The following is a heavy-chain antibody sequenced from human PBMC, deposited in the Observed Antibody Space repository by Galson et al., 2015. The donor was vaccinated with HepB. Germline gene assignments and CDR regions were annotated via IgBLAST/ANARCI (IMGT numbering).Heavy chain of an antibody. D-gene: IGHD3-10*01. CDR3: ARDRGIRDGLDV. CDR1: GFSVGHYI. CDR2: ISSVSPNR. J-gene: IGHJ3*01. Sequence: SLRLSCADSGFSVGHYIMNWVRQAPGEGLEWISQISSVSPNRQYADSVKGRCTISRDDAKNSVFLQMHNLRVEDTAVYYCARDRGIRDGLDVWGQGTVVTGAS. V-gene: IGHV3-48*01.